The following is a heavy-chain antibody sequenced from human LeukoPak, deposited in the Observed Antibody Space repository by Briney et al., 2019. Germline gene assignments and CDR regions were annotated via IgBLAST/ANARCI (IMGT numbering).Heavy chain of an antibody. CDR1: GFTFNSYA. V-gene: IGHV3-23*01. J-gene: IGHJ5*02. D-gene: IGHD3-10*01. CDR2: ISGSGGST. CDR3: AKDGIDSGDPNGFDP. Sequence: GRSLRLSCAASGFTFNSYAMSWVRQAAGKGLEWVSSISGSGGSTYYADSVKGRFTISRDSSKNMLYLQMNILRAEDTAIYYCAKDGIDSGDPNGFDPWGQGTLVTVSS.